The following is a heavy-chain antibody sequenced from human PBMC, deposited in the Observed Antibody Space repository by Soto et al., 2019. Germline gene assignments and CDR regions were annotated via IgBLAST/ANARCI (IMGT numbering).Heavy chain of an antibody. J-gene: IGHJ1*01. D-gene: IGHD6-13*01. Sequence: SETLSLTCTVSGGSISSGGYYWSWIRQHPGKGLEWIGYIYNSGNTYYNPSLKSRVTISVDTSKNQFSLQLNSVTAADTAMYYCARDRVATTGTWEYFQHWGQGTLVTVSS. CDR3: ARDRVATTGTWEYFQH. CDR2: IYNSGNT. CDR1: GGSISSGGYY. V-gene: IGHV4-31*03.